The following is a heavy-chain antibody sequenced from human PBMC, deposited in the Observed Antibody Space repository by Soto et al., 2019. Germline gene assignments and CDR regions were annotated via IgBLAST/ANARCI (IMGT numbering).Heavy chain of an antibody. CDR3: ARAVYCSGGSCYSRSDY. CDR2: IYYSGST. Sequence: QVQLQESGPGLVKPSQTLSLTCTVSGGSISSGGYYWSWIRQHPGKGLEWIGYIYYSGSTYYNPSLQSRVTISVDTSKHQFSLKLSSVTAADTAVYYCARAVYCSGGSCYSRSDYWGQGTLVTVSS. J-gene: IGHJ4*02. V-gene: IGHV4-31*03. D-gene: IGHD2-15*01. CDR1: GGSISSGGYY.